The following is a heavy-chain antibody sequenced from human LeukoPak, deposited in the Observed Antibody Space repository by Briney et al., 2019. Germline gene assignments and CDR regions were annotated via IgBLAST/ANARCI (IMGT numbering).Heavy chain of an antibody. Sequence: GGSLRLSCAASGFTFSSYSMNWDRQAPGKGLEWVSSISSSSSYIYYADSVKGRFTISRDNAKNSLYLQMNSLRAEDTAVYYCARDRKYYYDSSGQPGLYTREAFDIWGQGTMVTVSS. CDR3: ARDRKYYYDSSGQPGLYTREAFDI. CDR2: ISSSSSYI. D-gene: IGHD3-22*01. V-gene: IGHV3-21*01. CDR1: GFTFSSYS. J-gene: IGHJ3*02.